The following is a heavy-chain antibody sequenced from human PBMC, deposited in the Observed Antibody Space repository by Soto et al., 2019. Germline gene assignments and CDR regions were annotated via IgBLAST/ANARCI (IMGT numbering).Heavy chain of an antibody. J-gene: IGHJ3*02. CDR2: INHSGST. CDR3: ARTPTRYRLRAFDI. CDR1: GGSFSGYY. Sequence: SETLSLTCAVYGGSFSGYYWSWICQPPGKGLEWIGEINHSGSTNYNPSLKSRVTISVDTSKNQFSLKLSSVTAADTAVYYCARTPTRYRLRAFDIWGQGTMVTISS. D-gene: IGHD1-26*01. V-gene: IGHV4-34*01.